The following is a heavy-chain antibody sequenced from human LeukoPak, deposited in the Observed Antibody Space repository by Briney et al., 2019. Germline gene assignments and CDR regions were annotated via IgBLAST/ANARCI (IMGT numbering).Heavy chain of an antibody. V-gene: IGHV4-59*01. J-gene: IGHJ4*02. CDR1: GASISGYY. D-gene: IGHD1-26*01. CDR3: AGGEEWDKECAGY. Sequence: PLETPSLTCTVSGASISGYYWSWIRQPPGKGLEWIGYIHNSGSGNSNPSLKSRVTISVDTSNRQFSLRLTSVTAADTAMYYCAGGEEWDKECAGYWGQGTLITVSS. CDR2: IHNSGSG.